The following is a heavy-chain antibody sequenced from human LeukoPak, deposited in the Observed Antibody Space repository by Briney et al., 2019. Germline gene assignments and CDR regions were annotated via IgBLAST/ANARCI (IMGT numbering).Heavy chain of an antibody. CDR1: GYIFTSYW. Sequence: PGESLQISCEGSGYIFTSYWIGWGRQLAGKGLEWMGIIYPVGSDTRYSPSLQGQVTISADKSISTAYLQWSSLNASDTAMYYCARRYGENAFDYWGQGTLVTVS. J-gene: IGHJ4*02. CDR2: IYPVGSDT. CDR3: ARRYGENAFDY. D-gene: IGHD4-17*01. V-gene: IGHV5-51*01.